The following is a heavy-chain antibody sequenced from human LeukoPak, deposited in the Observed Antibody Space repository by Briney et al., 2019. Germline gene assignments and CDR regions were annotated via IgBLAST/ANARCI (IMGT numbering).Heavy chain of an antibody. D-gene: IGHD2-21*02. CDR2: ISSSGSTI. J-gene: IGHJ4*02. Sequence: GGSLRLSCAASGFTFSSYSMNWVRQAPGKGLEWVSYISSSGSTIHYADSVKGRFTISRDNAKNSLYLQMNSLRAEDAAVYFCAREVIMVTTVNYYWGQGARVTVSS. V-gene: IGHV3-48*04. CDR1: GFTFSSYS. CDR3: AREVIMVTTVNYY.